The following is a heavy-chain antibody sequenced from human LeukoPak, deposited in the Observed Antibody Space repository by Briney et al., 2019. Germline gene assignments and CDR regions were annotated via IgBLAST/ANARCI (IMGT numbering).Heavy chain of an antibody. CDR3: ARGPTKCSGGSCYRSYFDY. CDR2: INHRGST. V-gene: IGHV4-34*01. Sequence: EASETLSLTCAVYGGSFSGYYWSWIRQPPGKGLEWIGEINHRGSTNYNPSLKSRVTISVDTSKNQFSLKLSSVNASDTAVYYCARGPTKCSGGSCYRSYFDYWGQGTLVTVSS. D-gene: IGHD2-15*01. CDR1: GGSFSGYY. J-gene: IGHJ4*02.